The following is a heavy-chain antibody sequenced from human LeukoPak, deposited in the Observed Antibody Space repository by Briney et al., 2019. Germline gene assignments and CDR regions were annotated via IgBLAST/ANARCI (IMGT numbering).Heavy chain of an antibody. J-gene: IGHJ4*02. CDR2: ISSSGSTI. V-gene: IGHV3-48*03. CDR1: GFTFSSYE. D-gene: IGHD1-26*01. CDR3: ARVRWEPVFDY. Sequence: GGSLRLSCAASGFTFSSYEMNWVRQAPGKGLEWVSYISSSGSTIYYADSVKGRFTISRDNAKNSLYLQMNSLRAEDTAVYYCARVRWEPVFDYWGQGTLVTVSS.